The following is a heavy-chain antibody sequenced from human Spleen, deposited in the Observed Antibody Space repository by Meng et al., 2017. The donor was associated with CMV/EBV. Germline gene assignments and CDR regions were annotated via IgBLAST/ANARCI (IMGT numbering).Heavy chain of an antibody. CDR2: IYHSGST. D-gene: IGHD3-10*01. CDR1: GGPISSGDAY. V-gene: IGHV4-31*02. CDR3: ARGDPSMVRGVILDY. Sequence: GGPISSGDAYWSWIRQKPGKGLEWIGYIYHSGSTDYNPPLKSRVTISVDTSKSEFSLKLSSVTAADTAVYYCARGDPSMVRGVILDYWGQGTLVTVSS. J-gene: IGHJ4*02.